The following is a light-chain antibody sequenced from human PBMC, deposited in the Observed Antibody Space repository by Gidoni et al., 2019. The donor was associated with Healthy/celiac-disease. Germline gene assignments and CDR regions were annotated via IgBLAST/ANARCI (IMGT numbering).Light chain of an antibody. Sequence: QSAPTQPASVSGSPGQSIIISCTETSSDVGGYHFVSGYQQHPGKAPKLMIYDVSNRPSGVSNRFSGSKSGNTASLTISGLQAEDEADYYCSSYTSSSTLVFGGGTKLTVL. V-gene: IGLV2-14*01. CDR1: SSDVGGYHF. J-gene: IGLJ2*01. CDR3: SSYTSSSTLV. CDR2: DVS.